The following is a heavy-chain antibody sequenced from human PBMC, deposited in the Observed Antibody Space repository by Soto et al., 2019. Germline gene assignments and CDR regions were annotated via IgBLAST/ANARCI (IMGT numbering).Heavy chain of an antibody. CDR2: INAGNGNT. J-gene: IGHJ6*02. Sequence: ASVKVSCKASGYTFTSYAMHWVRQAPGQRLEWMGWINAGNGNTKYSQKFQGRVTITRDTSASPAYMELSSLRSEDTAVYYCARGAGVTMVRGVTLEQHYYYGMDVWGQGTTVTVSS. D-gene: IGHD3-10*01. V-gene: IGHV1-3*01. CDR3: ARGAGVTMVRGVTLEQHYYYGMDV. CDR1: GYTFTSYA.